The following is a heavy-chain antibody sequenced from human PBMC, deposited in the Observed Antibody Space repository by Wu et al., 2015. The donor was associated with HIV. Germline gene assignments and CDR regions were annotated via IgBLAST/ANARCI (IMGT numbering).Heavy chain of an antibody. CDR1: GGTFSNYA. V-gene: IGHV1-69*12. D-gene: IGHD3-22*01. CDR3: ARSGYYYDTSGRSHFDY. CDR2: VIPMFGTA. Sequence: QVQLVQSGAEVKKPGSSVKVSCKASGGTFSNYAINWVRQAPGQGLEWMGGVIPMFGTANYAQKFQGRVTVTADEPTNIAYMELSSLRSEDTAVYYCARSGYYYDTSGRSHFDYWGQGTLVTVSS. J-gene: IGHJ4*02.